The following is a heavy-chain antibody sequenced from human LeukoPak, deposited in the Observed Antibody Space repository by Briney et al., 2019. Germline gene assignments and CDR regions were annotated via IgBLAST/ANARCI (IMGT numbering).Heavy chain of an antibody. CDR2: IKEDGSEK. CDR1: GFPFSRYW. CDR3: VSCGTTTCIIRFDH. J-gene: IGHJ4*02. D-gene: IGHD2-2*01. V-gene: IGHV3-7*01. Sequence: GGSLRLSCPASGFPFSRYWMNWVRQAPGKGLEWVASIKEDGSEKSYVDSVKSRFTISRDNSKNSLYLQMNSLRAEDTAVYYCVSCGTTTCIIRFDHWGQGTLVTVSS.